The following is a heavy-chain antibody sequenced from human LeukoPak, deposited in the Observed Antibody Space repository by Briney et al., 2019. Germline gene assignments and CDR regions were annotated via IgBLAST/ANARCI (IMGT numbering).Heavy chain of an antibody. Sequence: GGSLRLSCAVSGFTFSSYSMNWVRQAPGKGLEWVSSISSSSSYIYYADSVKGRFTISRDNAKNSLYLQMNSLRAEDTAVYYCAKDSSGSYYGDWGQGTLVIVSS. V-gene: IGHV3-21*04. J-gene: IGHJ4*02. CDR1: GFTFSSYS. CDR3: AKDSSGSYYGD. D-gene: IGHD1-26*01. CDR2: ISSSSSYI.